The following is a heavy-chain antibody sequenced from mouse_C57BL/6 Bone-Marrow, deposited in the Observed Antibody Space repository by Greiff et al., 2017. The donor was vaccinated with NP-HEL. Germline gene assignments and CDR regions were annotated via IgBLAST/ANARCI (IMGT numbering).Heavy chain of an antibody. CDR2: IHPNSGST. D-gene: IGHD2-4*01. J-gene: IGHJ3*01. Sequence: VQLQQPGAELVKPGASVKLSCKASGYTFTSYWMHWVKQRPGQGLEWIGMIHPNSGSTNYNEKFKSKATLTVDKSSSTAYMQLSSLTSEDAAVYYCARKENDYDARLDYWGQGTLVTVSA. CDR1: GYTFTSYW. CDR3: ARKENDYDARLDY. V-gene: IGHV1-64*01.